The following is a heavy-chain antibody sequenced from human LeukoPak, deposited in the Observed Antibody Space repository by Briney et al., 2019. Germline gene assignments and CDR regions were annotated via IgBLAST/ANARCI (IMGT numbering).Heavy chain of an antibody. V-gene: IGHV3-23*01. CDR1: GFTFSSYG. Sequence: GGSLRLSCAASGFTFSSYGMSWVRQAPGKGLEWVSAISGSGGSTYYADSVKGRFTISRDNSKTTLYLQMNSLRAEDTAVYYCAVDTAMAGAFDIWGQGTMVTVSS. CDR2: ISGSGGST. D-gene: IGHD5-18*01. J-gene: IGHJ3*02. CDR3: AVDTAMAGAFDI.